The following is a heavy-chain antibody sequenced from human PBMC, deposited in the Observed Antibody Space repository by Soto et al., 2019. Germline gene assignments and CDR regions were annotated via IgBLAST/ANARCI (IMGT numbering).Heavy chain of an antibody. D-gene: IGHD7-27*01. Sequence: EVQLVESGGGLVRPGGSLTLSCAASGFTFTSHWMHWVRQAPGKGLMWVARIDTEGGTIDYADSVEGRFTISRDNVKKILYLQMSILRADDTAVYYCARNNWGIDYWGQGVGVTVSS. CDR3: ARNNWGIDY. CDR1: GFTFTSHW. CDR2: IDTEGGTI. J-gene: IGHJ4*02. V-gene: IGHV3-74*01.